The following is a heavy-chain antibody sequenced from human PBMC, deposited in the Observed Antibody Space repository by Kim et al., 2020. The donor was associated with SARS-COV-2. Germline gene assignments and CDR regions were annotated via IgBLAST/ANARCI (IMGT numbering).Heavy chain of an antibody. V-gene: IGHV3-33*06. CDR3: AKAFYGSGSYLFGY. D-gene: IGHD3-10*01. Sequence: AESVKGRFTISRHNSKNTLYLQMNSLRAEDTAVYYCAKAFYGSGSYLFGYWGQGTLVTVSS. J-gene: IGHJ4*02.